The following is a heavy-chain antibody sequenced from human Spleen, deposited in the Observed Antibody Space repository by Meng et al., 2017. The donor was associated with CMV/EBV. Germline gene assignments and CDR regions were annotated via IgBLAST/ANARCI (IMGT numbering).Heavy chain of an antibody. V-gene: IGHV4-31*02. CDR3: ARSQGYSYGSRWYFDF. CDR2: IYYSGTT. J-gene: IGHJ2*01. Sequence: GSIRRGGNYWTWIRQHPGKGLEWIGYIYYSGTTYYNPSLKSRVSISVDTSNNQFSLKLYSVTAADTAMCYCARSQGYSYGSRWYFDFWGRGTLVTVSS. D-gene: IGHD5-18*01. CDR1: GSIRRGGNY.